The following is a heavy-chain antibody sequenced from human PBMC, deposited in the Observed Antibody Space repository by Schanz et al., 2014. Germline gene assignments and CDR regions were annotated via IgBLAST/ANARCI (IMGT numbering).Heavy chain of an antibody. V-gene: IGHV1-24*01. CDR2: FDPEDVET. J-gene: IGHJ6*02. D-gene: IGHD6-13*01. Sequence: QVQLVQSGAEVKKPGASVKVSCKVSGYTLTDLSMHWVRQAPGKGLEWMGGFDPEDVETIYAQKFQGRVTMTEDTSTDTAYMELSSLRSKDTAVYYCATDHIAAAGSQYFYYYGMGVWGQGTTVTVSS. CDR1: GYTLTDLS. CDR3: ATDHIAAAGSQYFYYYGMGV.